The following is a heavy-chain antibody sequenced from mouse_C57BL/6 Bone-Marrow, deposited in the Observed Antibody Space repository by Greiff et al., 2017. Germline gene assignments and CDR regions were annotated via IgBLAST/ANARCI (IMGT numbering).Heavy chain of an antibody. J-gene: IGHJ2*01. CDR2: ISGGGGNT. Sequence: EVQVVESGGGLVKPGGSLKLSCAASGFTFSSYTMSWVRQTPEKRLEWVATISGGGGNTYYPDSVKGRFTISRDNAKNTLYLQMSSLRSEDTALYYCARHKTTVVALDYWGQGTTLTVSS. CDR3: ARHKTTVVALDY. V-gene: IGHV5-9*01. CDR1: GFTFSSYT. D-gene: IGHD1-1*01.